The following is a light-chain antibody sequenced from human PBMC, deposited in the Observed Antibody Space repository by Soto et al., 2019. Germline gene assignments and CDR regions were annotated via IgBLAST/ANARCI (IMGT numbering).Light chain of an antibody. CDR2: DAS. J-gene: IGKJ4*01. V-gene: IGKV3-15*01. CDR3: QQYNIWPPALT. CDR1: QNIGNK. Sequence: EIVLTQSPATLSVSPGERGTLSCRASQNIGNKLAWYQQRPGQAPRLLIYDASITATGIPARFSGSGSGTDFTLTISRLEPEDYAVYYCQQYNIWPPALTFGGGTKVDIK.